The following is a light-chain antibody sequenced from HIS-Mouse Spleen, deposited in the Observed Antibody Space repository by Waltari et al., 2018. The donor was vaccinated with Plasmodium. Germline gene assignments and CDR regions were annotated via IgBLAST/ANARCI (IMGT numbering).Light chain of an antibody. V-gene: IGKV3-15*01. CDR3: QQYNNWPAWT. J-gene: IGKJ1*01. Sequence: EIVMTQSPATLSVSPGERATLSCRASQSVSSNLAWYQQKPGQAPRLLISGASTRATGSPARFSGSGSGTEFTLTISSLQSEDFAVYYCQQYNNWPAWTFGQGTKVEIK. CDR1: QSVSSN. CDR2: GAS.